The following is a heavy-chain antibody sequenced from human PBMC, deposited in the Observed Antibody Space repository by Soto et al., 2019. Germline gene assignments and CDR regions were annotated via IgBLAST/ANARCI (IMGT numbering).Heavy chain of an antibody. J-gene: IGHJ5*02. CDR1: GGSFSGYY. V-gene: IGHV4-34*01. Sequence: PSETLSLTCAVYGGSFSGYYWSWIRQPPGKGLEWIGEINHSGSTNYNPSLKSRVTISVDTSKNQFSLKLSSVTAADTAVYYCARGSVYDFWSGKWFDPWGQGTLVTVSS. CDR2: INHSGST. D-gene: IGHD3-3*01. CDR3: ARGSVYDFWSGKWFDP.